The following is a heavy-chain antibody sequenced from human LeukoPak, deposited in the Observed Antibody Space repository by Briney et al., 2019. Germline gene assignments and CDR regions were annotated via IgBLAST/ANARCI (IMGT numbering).Heavy chain of an antibody. J-gene: IGHJ4*02. V-gene: IGHV4-59*01. CDR3: ARVGSGCFDY. CDR1: GGSISSYY. Sequence: SETLSLTCAVSGGSISSYYWSWIRQPPGKGLEWIGYIYYSGNTNDNPSLKSRVTISIDTSKNQFSLKMSSVTAADTAVYYCARVGSGCFDYWGQGTLVTVSS. CDR2: IYYSGNT. D-gene: IGHD6-19*01.